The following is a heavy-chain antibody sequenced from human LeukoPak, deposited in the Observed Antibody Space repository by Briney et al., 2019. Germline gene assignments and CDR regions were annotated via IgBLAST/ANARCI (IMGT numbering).Heavy chain of an antibody. D-gene: IGHD6-19*01. CDR3: ATPRSSGWYFDY. Sequence: ASVKVSCKVSGYTLTELSMHWVRQAPGKGLEWMGGFDPEDGETIYAQKFQGRVTMTEDTSTDTAYMELSSLRSEDTAVYYCATPRSSGWYFDYWGQGTLVTASS. CDR1: GYTLTELS. V-gene: IGHV1-24*01. J-gene: IGHJ4*02. CDR2: FDPEDGET.